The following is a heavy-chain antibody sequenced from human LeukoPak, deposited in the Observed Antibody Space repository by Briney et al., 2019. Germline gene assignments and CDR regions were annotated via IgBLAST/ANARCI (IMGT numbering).Heavy chain of an antibody. CDR1: GYTFTGYY. V-gene: IGHV1-2*02. CDR2: INPNSGGT. CDR3: ARPGGRSAMVTFSVY. Sequence: ASVKVSCKASGYTFTGYYMHWVRQAPGQGLEWMGWINPNSGGTNYAQKFQGRVTMTRDTSISTAYMELSRLRSDDTAVYYCARPGGRSAMVTFSVYWGQGTLVTVSS. D-gene: IGHD5-18*01. J-gene: IGHJ4*02.